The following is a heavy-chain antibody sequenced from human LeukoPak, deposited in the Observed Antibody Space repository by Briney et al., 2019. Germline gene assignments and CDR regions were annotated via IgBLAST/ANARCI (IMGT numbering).Heavy chain of an antibody. CDR3: AKVTTLTMDY. D-gene: IGHD4-4*01. CDR2: INPNSGDT. CDR1: GYTFTGYY. V-gene: IGHV1-2*02. J-gene: IGHJ4*02. Sequence: ASVMVSCKASGYTFTGYYIHWVRQAPGQGLEWMGWINPNSGDTNYAQKFQGRVTMTRDTSITTAYMELSRLRSDDTAIYYCAKVTTLTMDYWGQGTLVTVSS.